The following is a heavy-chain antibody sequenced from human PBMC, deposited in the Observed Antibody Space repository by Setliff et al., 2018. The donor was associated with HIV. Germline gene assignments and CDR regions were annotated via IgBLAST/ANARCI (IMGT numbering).Heavy chain of an antibody. CDR1: NYSISSAYY. D-gene: IGHD6-19*01. CDR2: IYHSGST. J-gene: IGHJ6*02. V-gene: IGHV4-38-2*01. Sequence: SETLSLTCAVSNYSISSAYYWGWVRHPPGKGLEWIGSIYHSGSTYYNPSLKSRVTISVDTSKNHFSLKLSSLTAADPAVYYCARRPAGAVAGGYGMDVLVQGTTVTVSS. CDR3: ARRPAGAVAGGYGMDV.